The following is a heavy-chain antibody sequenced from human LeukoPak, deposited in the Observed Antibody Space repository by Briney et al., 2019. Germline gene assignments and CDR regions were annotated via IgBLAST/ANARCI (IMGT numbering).Heavy chain of an antibody. Sequence: ASVKVSCKASGYTFTSYGISWVRQAPGQGLEWMGWISAYNGKTNYAQKLQGRVTMTTDTSTSTAYMELRSLRSDDTAVYYCARDGYYYGSGSYPYGMDVWGQGTTVTVSS. CDR2: ISAYNGKT. V-gene: IGHV1-18*01. D-gene: IGHD3-10*01. J-gene: IGHJ6*02. CDR3: ARDGYYYGSGSYPYGMDV. CDR1: GYTFTSYG.